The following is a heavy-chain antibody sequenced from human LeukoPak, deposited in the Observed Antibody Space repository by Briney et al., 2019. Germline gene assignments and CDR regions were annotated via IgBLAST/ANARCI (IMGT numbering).Heavy chain of an antibody. CDR2: ISYDGSNK. Sequence: PGGSLRLSCAASGFTFSSYAMHWVRQAPGKGLEWVAVISYDGSNKYYADSVKGRFTISRDNSKNTLYLQMNSLRAEDTAVYYCAREVENDAFDIWGQGTMVTVSS. CDR3: AREVENDAFDI. J-gene: IGHJ3*02. CDR1: GFTFSSYA. V-gene: IGHV3-30*04.